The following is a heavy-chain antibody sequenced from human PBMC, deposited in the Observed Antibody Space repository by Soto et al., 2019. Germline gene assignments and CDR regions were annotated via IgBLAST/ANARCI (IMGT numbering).Heavy chain of an antibody. CDR3: ARDRTGPIYDYVWGSYPQFDY. Sequence: QVQLVQSGAEVKKPGASVKVSCKASGYTFTSYYMHWVRQAPGQGLEWMGIINPSGGSTSYAQKFKGRVTMTRDTSTSTVYMELSSLRSEDTAVYYCARDRTGPIYDYVWGSYPQFDYWGQGTLVTVSS. D-gene: IGHD3-16*02. CDR2: INPSGGST. V-gene: IGHV1-46*01. J-gene: IGHJ4*02. CDR1: GYTFTSYY.